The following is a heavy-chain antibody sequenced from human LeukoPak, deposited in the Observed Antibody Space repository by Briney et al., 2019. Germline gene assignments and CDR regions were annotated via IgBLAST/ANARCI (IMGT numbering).Heavy chain of an antibody. CDR1: GGSISNYY. CDR3: ARKSPTSGSYGWYFDY. J-gene: IGHJ4*02. D-gene: IGHD1-26*01. CDR2: IYHSGAT. V-gene: IGHV4-59*01. Sequence: SETPSLTCTVSGGSISNYYWSWIRQPPGKGLEWIGYIYHSGATNYNPSLRSRVTISVDTSNNQFSLNLRSVTAADTAIYYCARKSPTSGSYGWYFDYWGQGALVTVSS.